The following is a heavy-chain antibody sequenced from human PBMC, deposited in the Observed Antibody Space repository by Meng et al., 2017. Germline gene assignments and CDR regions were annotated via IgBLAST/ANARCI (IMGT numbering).Heavy chain of an antibody. D-gene: IGHD1-26*01. CDR1: GFTFSSYA. V-gene: IGHV3-23*01. Sequence: GESLKISCAASGFTFSSYAMSWVRQAPGKGLEWVSAISGSGGSTYYADSVKGRFTISRDNSKNTLYLQMNSLGAEDTAVYYCEKGGQRHSGRLSYSWLDPWGQGTLVTVSS. CDR3: EKGGQRHSGRLSYSWLDP. CDR2: ISGSGGST. J-gene: IGHJ5*02.